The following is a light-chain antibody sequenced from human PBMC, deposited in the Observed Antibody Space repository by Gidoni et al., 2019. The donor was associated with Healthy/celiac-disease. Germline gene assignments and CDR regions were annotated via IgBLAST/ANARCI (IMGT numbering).Light chain of an antibody. CDR3: QQYYSSPRT. J-gene: IGKJ1*01. CDR1: QSGLYSSNNKNY. Sequence: IVMTQSPDSLAGSLGQRATISCKSSQSGLYSSNNKNYLAWYQQKPGQPPKLLIYWASTRESGVPDRFSGSGSGTDFTLTISSLQAEDVAVYYCQQYYSSPRTFGQGTKVEIK. CDR2: WAS. V-gene: IGKV4-1*01.